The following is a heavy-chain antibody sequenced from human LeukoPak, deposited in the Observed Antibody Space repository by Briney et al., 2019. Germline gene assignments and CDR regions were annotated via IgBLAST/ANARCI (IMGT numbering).Heavy chain of an antibody. J-gene: IGHJ4*02. CDR2: ISSSSSYI. Sequence: GGSLRLSCAASGFTFSSYSMNWVRQAPGKGLGWVSSISSSSSYIYYADSVKGRFTISRDNAKNSLYLQMNSLRAEDTAVYYCAQLGGVPIDYWGQGTLVTVSS. CDR3: AQLGGVPIDY. D-gene: IGHD1-1*01. V-gene: IGHV3-21*01. CDR1: GFTFSSYS.